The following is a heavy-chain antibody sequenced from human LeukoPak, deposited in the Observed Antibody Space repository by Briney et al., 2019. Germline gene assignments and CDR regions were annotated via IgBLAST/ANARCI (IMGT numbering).Heavy chain of an antibody. D-gene: IGHD3-9*01. CDR3: ARSTYYDILTGYSSYYFDY. CDR1: GGSISSSSYY. V-gene: IGHV4-39*01. J-gene: IGHJ4*02. Sequence: PSETLSLTCTVSGGSISSSSYYWGWIRQPPGRGLEWIGSIHYSGSTYYNPSLKSRVTISVDTSKNQFSLKLSSVTAADTAVYYCARSTYYDILTGYSSYYFDYWGQGTLVTVSS. CDR2: IHYSGST.